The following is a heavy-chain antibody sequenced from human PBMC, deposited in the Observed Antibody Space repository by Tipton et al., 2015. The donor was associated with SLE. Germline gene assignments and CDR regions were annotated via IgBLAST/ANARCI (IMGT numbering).Heavy chain of an antibody. CDR1: GGSISSSSYY. V-gene: IGHV4-39*07. CDR2: IYYSGST. D-gene: IGHD3-10*01. J-gene: IGHJ4*02. Sequence: TLSLTCTVSGGSISSSSYYWGWIRQPPGKGREWIGSIYYSGSTYYNPSRKSRVTISVDTSKNQFSRKLSSVTAADTAVYYCARDSAMVRGVDYWGQGTLVTVS. CDR3: ARDSAMVRGVDY.